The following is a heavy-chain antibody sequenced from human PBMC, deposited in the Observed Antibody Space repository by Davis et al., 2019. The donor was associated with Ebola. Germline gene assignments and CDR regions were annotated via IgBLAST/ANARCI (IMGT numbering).Heavy chain of an antibody. CDR3: ARDLPDPGRPFDY. V-gene: IGHV4-34*01. CDR1: GGSFSGYY. Sequence: SQTLSLTCAVYGGSFSGYYWSWIRQPPGKGLEWIGEINHSGSTYYNPSLKSRVTISVDTSKNQFSLKLSSVTAADTAVYYCARDLPDPGRPFDYWGQGTLVTVSS. CDR2: INHSGST. J-gene: IGHJ4*02.